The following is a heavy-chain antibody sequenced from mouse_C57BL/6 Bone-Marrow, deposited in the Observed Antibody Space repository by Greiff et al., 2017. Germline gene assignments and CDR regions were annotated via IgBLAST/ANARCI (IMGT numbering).Heavy chain of an antibody. CDR3: VRHEGYLGHFDV. V-gene: IGHV10-1*01. CDR1: GFSFNTYA. Sequence: EVKLVESGGGLVQPKGSLKLSCAASGFSFNTYAMNWVRQAPGKGLEWVARIRSKSNNYATYYADSVKDRFTISRDDSESMLYLQMNNLKTEDTAMYYCVRHEGYLGHFDVWGTGTTVTVSS. J-gene: IGHJ1*03. CDR2: IRSKSNNYAT.